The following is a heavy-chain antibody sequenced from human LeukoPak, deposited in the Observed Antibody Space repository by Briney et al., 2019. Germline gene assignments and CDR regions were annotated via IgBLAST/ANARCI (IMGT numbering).Heavy chain of an antibody. V-gene: IGHV3-74*01. CDR1: GFTFSSYW. D-gene: IGHD1-7*01. Sequence: GGSLRLSCAASGFTFSSYWMHWVRQAPGKGLVWVSRINSYGSSTSYADSVKGRFTISRDNAKNTLYLQMNSLRAEDTAVYYCAREETGTDFDYWGQGTLVTVSS. CDR2: INSYGSST. J-gene: IGHJ4*02. CDR3: AREETGTDFDY.